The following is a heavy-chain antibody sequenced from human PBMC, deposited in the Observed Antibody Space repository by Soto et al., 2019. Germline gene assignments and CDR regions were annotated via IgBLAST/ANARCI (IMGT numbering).Heavy chain of an antibody. V-gene: IGHV3-13*01. J-gene: IGHJ3*02. CDR1: GFTFSSYD. CDR3: ARQLGYCSSTSCLGAFDI. D-gene: IGHD2-2*01. CDR2: IGTAGDT. Sequence: EVQLVESGGGLVQPGGSLRLSCAASGFTFSSYDMQWVRQATGKGLEWVSAIGTAGDTYYPASVKGRFTISRENAKNSLYLQMNSLRAVDTAVYYCARQLGYCSSTSCLGAFDIWGQGTMVTVSS.